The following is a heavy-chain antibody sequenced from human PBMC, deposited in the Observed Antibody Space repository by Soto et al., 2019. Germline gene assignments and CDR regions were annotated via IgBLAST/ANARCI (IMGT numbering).Heavy chain of an antibody. D-gene: IGHD3-9*01. CDR3: ARVSFETTGYADY. J-gene: IGHJ4*02. V-gene: IGHV1-3*01. CDR1: GYIFSTYT. CDR2: INAANGNT. Sequence: ASVKVSCKASGYIFSTYTMHWVRQAPGQRLEWMGWINAANGNTKYSQNFQGRVTISRDTSASTAYFELSSLRSEDTAVYYCARVSFETTGYADYWGPVTLATVSS.